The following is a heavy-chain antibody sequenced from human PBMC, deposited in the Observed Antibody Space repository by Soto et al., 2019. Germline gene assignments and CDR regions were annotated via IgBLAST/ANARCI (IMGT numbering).Heavy chain of an antibody. J-gene: IGHJ4*02. CDR1: GFTFSSYA. Sequence: PGGSLRLSCAASGFTFSSYAMSWVRQAPGKGLEWVSAISGSGGSTYYADSVKGRFTISRDNSKNTLYLQMNSLRAEDTAVYYCAKDRSYEYSSSWPDYFDYWGQGTLVTVSS. CDR2: ISGSGGST. CDR3: AKDRSYEYSSSWPDYFDY. D-gene: IGHD6-13*01. V-gene: IGHV3-23*01.